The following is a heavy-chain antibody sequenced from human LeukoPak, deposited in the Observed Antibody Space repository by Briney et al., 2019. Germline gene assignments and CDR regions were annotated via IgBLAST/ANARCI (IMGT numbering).Heavy chain of an antibody. J-gene: IGHJ4*02. CDR3: VTVYG. V-gene: IGHV3-15*01. CDR2: IISGSDCWTT. D-gene: IGHD3-10*01. Sequence: GGFLRLSCAASGFTISDVWMHWIRQAPGKGLEWVGRIISGSDCWTTDFAAPVKGSFVISRDDSDNILSLHMNSLQAGDTAFYCCVTVYGGGQGTLVTVSS. CDR1: GFTISDVW.